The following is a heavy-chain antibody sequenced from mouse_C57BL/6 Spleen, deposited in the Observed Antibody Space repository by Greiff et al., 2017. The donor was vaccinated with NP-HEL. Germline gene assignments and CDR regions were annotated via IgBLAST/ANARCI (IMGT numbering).Heavy chain of an antibody. Sequence: VKLMESGPGLVAPSQSLSITCTVSGFSLTSYAISWVRQPPGKGLEWLGVIWTGGGTNYNSAPKSRLSISKDNSKSQVFLKMNSLQTDDTTRYYCARKDWDRGDWFAYWGQGTLVTVSA. J-gene: IGHJ3*01. CDR2: IWTGGGT. CDR3: ARKDWDRGDWFAY. V-gene: IGHV2-9-1*01. CDR1: GFSLTSYA. D-gene: IGHD4-1*01.